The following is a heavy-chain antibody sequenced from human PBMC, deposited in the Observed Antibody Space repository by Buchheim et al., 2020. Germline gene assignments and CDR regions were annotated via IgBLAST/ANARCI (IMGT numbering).Heavy chain of an antibody. Sequence: QVQLVQSGAEVKKPGASVKVSCKASGSTFTGYYMPWVRQAPGQGLEWMGRINPTSGGTNYAQQFQGRVTMTRDTSISTAYMELSRLRSDDTAVYYCARDHRLGSSLSGYYYYGMDVWGQGTT. J-gene: IGHJ6*02. CDR3: ARDHRLGSSLSGYYYYGMDV. CDR1: GSTFTGYY. CDR2: INPTSGGT. V-gene: IGHV1-2*06. D-gene: IGHD6-6*01.